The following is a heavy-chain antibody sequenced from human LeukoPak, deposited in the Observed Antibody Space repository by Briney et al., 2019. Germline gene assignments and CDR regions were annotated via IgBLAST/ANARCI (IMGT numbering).Heavy chain of an antibody. CDR1: GFTVSSNY. V-gene: IGHV3-53*01. J-gene: IGHJ4*02. CDR2: IYSGGST. Sequence: PGGSLRLSCAASGFTVSSNYMSWVRRAPGKGLEWVSVIYSGGSTYYADSVKGRFTISRDNSKNTLYLQMNSLRAEDTAVYYCAKDMAYCGGDCYWFDYWGQGTLVTVSS. CDR3: AKDMAYCGGDCYWFDY. D-gene: IGHD2-21*02.